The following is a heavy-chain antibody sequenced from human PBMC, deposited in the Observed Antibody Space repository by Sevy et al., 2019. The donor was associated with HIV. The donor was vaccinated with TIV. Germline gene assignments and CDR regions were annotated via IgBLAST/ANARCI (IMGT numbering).Heavy chain of an antibody. CDR1: GFTFSSYA. CDR2: ISGNGDTT. V-gene: IGHV3-23*01. D-gene: IGHD3-16*01. CDR3: AKADQGEGDY. Sequence: GGSLRLSCAASGFTFSSYAMSWVRQAPGKGLEWVSGISGNGDTTYYAHSVKGRFTISRDNSKNTVYLQMNSLRDEDTAVYYCAKADQGEGDYWGQGTLVTVSS. J-gene: IGHJ4*02.